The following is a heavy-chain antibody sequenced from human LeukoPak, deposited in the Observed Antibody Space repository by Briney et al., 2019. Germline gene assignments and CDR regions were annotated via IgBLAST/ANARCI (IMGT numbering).Heavy chain of an antibody. CDR1: GGSISSYY. Sequence: SETLSLTCTVSGGSISSYYWSWIRQPPGKGLEWIGYIYYSGRTNYNPSLKSRVTISVDTSKNQFSLKLSSVTAADTAVYYCARTYSNNYYYYMDVWGKGTTVTVSS. V-gene: IGHV4-59*08. J-gene: IGHJ6*03. CDR2: IYYSGRT. CDR3: ARTYSNNYYYYMDV. D-gene: IGHD4-11*01.